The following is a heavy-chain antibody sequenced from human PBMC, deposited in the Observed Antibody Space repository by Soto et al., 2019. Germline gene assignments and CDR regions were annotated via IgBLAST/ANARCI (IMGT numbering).Heavy chain of an antibody. CDR1: GYTFTSYG. D-gene: IGHD2-15*01. CDR2: ISGYNGNS. Sequence: QVQLVQSGAEVKKPGASVKVSCKASGYTFTSYGVSWVRQAPGQGLEWMGRISGYNGNSNYAQNLQGRVTMTTDTSTSTAYMELRSLRSDDTAVYYCAREDIQDIVVVVVAPEGLGYWGQGTLVTVSS. V-gene: IGHV1-18*01. J-gene: IGHJ4*02. CDR3: AREDIQDIVVVVVAPEGLGY.